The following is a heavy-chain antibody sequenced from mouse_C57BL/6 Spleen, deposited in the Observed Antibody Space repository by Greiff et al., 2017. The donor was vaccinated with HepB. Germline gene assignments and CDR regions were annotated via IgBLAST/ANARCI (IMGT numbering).Heavy chain of an antibody. D-gene: IGHD2-13*01. CDR1: GFNIKDDY. CDR3: TKRGCDIDV. Sequence: VQLQQSGAELVRPGASVKLSCTASGFNIKDDYMHWVKQRPEQGLEWIGWIDPENGDTEYASKVQGKTTITADKSTNTAYLQLSSLTSEDTAVSYCTKRGCDIDVWGTGTTVTVSS. J-gene: IGHJ1*03. V-gene: IGHV14-4*01. CDR2: IDPENGDT.